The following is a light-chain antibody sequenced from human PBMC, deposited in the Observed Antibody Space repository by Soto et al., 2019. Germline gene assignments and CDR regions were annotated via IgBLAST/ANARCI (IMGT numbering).Light chain of an antibody. CDR3: QQYDNLPLT. J-gene: IGKJ4*02. CDR1: QDINNY. CDR2: DVS. Sequence: DIQMTQSPSSLSASVGDRVTITCQASQDINNYLNWYQQKPGKAPKLLIYDVSNLKTGVPSRFSGSESGTDFTFTISSLQPEDFATYYCQQYDNLPLTFGGGTKVEIE. V-gene: IGKV1-33*01.